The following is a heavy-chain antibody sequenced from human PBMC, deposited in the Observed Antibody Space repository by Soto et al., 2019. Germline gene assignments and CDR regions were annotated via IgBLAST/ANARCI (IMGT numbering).Heavy chain of an antibody. CDR2: IVPKFGTA. CDR3: AREMASGYSRTWFDP. D-gene: IGHD2-15*01. J-gene: IGHJ5*02. CDR1: GGTVSNYA. V-gene: IGHV1-69*06. Sequence: QVQLMQSGAEVKKPESSVKVSCRASGGTVSNYAISWVRQAPGQGLECMGGIVPKFGTANYAQRFRGRVTISADKSTDSVYMELSSLRSQDTAVYYCAREMASGYSRTWFDPWGQGTLVTVSS.